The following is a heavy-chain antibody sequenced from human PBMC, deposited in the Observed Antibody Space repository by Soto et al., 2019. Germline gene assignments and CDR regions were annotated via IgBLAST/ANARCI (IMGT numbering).Heavy chain of an antibody. CDR3: ARLHGYCISTSCYGYYAMDV. CDR1: GGSINNSSYS. D-gene: IGHD2-2*01. V-gene: IGHV4-39*01. Sequence: PSETLSLTCTVSGGSINNSSYSWGWIRQPPGKGLEWIGTFYYSGSTYYNPSLKSRVTISVDTSKNQFSLKLSSVTAADTAVYYCARLHGYCISTSCYGYYAMDVWGQGTTLTVSS. CDR2: FYYSGST. J-gene: IGHJ6*02.